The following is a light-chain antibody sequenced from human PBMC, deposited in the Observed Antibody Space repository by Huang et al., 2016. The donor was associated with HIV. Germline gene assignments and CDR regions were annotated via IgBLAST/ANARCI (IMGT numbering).Light chain of an antibody. CDR3: QQRYDRLT. V-gene: IGKV3-11*01. CDR2: DTS. CDR1: QNINNF. Sequence: EIVLTQSPATVSLFLGDRVTLSCRASQNINNFLAWYQQKPGQAPRLLIYDTSVRPSGVPVRFSGSGSGPDFTLTISSLETEDVAVYYCQQRYDRLTFGGGTRVEI. J-gene: IGKJ4*01.